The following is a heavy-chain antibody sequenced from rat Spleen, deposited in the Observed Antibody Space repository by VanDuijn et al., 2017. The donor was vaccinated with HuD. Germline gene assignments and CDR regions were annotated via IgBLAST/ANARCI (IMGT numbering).Heavy chain of an antibody. J-gene: IGHJ2*01. CDR1: GFTFNSYW. D-gene: IGHD1-12*02. V-gene: IGHV5-58*01. CDR2: INTDGGGT. Sequence: EVQLVESGGGLVQPGRSLKLSCVASGFTFNSYWMYWIRQAPGKGLEWVSSINTDGGGTYYPDSVRGRFTISRDNAENTVYLQMNSLRSEDTATYYCTTLTDGTYYPYFDYWGQGVMVTVSS. CDR3: TTLTDGTYYPYFDY.